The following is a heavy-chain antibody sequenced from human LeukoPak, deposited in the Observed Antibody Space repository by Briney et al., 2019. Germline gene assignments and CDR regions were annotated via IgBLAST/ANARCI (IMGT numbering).Heavy chain of an antibody. V-gene: IGHV3-21*06. CDR3: ARDSGSYVKDAFDI. J-gene: IGHJ3*02. CDR1: GFTFSSYS. D-gene: IGHD1-26*01. Sequence: PGGSLRLSCAASGFTFSSYSMNWVRQAPGKGLEWVSSISSSSSYIYYADSVKGRFTISRDNAKNSLYLQMNSLRAEDTAVYYCARDSGSYVKDAFDIWGQGTMVTVSS. CDR2: ISSSSSYI.